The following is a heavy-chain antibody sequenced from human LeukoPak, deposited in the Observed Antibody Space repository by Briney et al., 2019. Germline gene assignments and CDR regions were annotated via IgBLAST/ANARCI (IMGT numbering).Heavy chain of an antibody. J-gene: IGHJ6*03. V-gene: IGHV4-59*01. CDR2: IYYSGST. D-gene: IGHD3-3*01. Sequence: PSETLSLTCTVSGGSISSYYWSWIRQPPGKGLEWIGYIYYSGSTNYNPSLKSRVTISVDTSKNQFSLKLSSVTAADTAVYYCARAKNDFWSGYVYYMDVWGKGTTVTVSS. CDR1: GGSISSYY. CDR3: ARAKNDFWSGYVYYMDV.